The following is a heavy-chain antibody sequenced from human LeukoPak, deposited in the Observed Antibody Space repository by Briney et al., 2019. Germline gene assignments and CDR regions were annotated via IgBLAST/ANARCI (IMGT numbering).Heavy chain of an antibody. Sequence: PGGSLRLSCAASGFPFSGYSMNWVRQAPGKGLEWVSYINSDSTWIRYADSVKGRFTISRDNSKNTLYLQMNSLRAEDTAVYYCAKAIDGYSSGWYLISVARNWFDPWGQGTLVTVSS. D-gene: IGHD6-19*01. V-gene: IGHV3-48*01. CDR3: AKAIDGYSSGWYLISVARNWFDP. CDR2: INSDSTWI. CDR1: GFPFSGYS. J-gene: IGHJ5*02.